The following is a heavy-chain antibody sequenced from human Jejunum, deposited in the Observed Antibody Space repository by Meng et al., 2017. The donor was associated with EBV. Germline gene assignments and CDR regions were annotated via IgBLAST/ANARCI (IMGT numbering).Heavy chain of an antibody. Sequence: QVHVVQSGYELKKPGAAAKVSCKASGYIFTSDAINWVRQTPGHGLEWMGWINTNTGKPMYVQGFTGRFVFSLDNSVNTAYLQINSLQTDDTAVYYCARGSNWFDRWGQGTLVTVSS. V-gene: IGHV7-4-1*02. CDR3: ARGSNWFDR. J-gene: IGHJ5*02. CDR1: GYIFTSDA. CDR2: INTNTGKP.